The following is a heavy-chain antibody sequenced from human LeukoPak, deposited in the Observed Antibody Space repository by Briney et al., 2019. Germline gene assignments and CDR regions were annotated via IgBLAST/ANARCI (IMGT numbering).Heavy chain of an antibody. D-gene: IGHD6-19*01. J-gene: IGHJ4*02. CDR3: ARDLLTTRIAVAGY. V-gene: IGHV3-30-3*01. CDR1: GFTFSSYA. CDR2: ISYDGSNK. Sequence: PGGSLRLSCAASGFTFSSYAMHWVRQAPGKGLEWVAVISYDGSNKYYADSVKGRFTISRDNSKNTLYLQMNSLRAEDTAVYYCARDLLTTRIAVAGYWGQGTLVTVSS.